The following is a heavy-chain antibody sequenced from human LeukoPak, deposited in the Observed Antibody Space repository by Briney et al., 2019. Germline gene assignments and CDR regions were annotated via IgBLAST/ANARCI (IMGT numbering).Heavy chain of an antibody. J-gene: IGHJ4*02. D-gene: IGHD2-15*01. CDR1: GFTFSNAW. V-gene: IGHV3-15*01. CDR3: TTRGDIVVDY. Sequence: GASVRLSCAASGFTFSNAWMSWVRQAPGKGLEWVGRIKSKTDGGKTDYAAPVKGRFTGSRDDSTNTLDLQMNSLKTEDTAVYYCTTRGDIVVDYWGQGTLVTVRS. CDR2: IKSKTDGGKT.